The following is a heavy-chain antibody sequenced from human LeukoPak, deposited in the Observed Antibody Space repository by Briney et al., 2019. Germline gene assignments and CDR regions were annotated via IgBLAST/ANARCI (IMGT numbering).Heavy chain of an antibody. J-gene: IGHJ4*02. CDR1: GYKFSSYG. CDR3: AKDDYSGYHGFFDY. Sequence: PGGSLRLSCSGSGYKFSSYGMHWVRQSPGKGLEWVAVISNDGGNKYYADSVKGRLTISRDNSKNTLYLQINSLRPEDTAVYYCAKDDYSGYHGFFDYWGQGILVTVSS. V-gene: IGHV3-30*18. CDR2: ISNDGGNK. D-gene: IGHD4-17*01.